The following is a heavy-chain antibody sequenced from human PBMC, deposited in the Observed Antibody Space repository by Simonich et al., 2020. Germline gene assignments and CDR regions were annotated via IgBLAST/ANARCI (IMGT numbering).Heavy chain of an antibody. CDR3: ARWTATGYYFDY. CDR1: GFTVSSNY. CDR2: IYSGGSN. J-gene: IGHJ4*02. Sequence: EVQLVESGGGLLQPGGSLRLSCAASGFTVSSNYMSWVRQAPGKGLEWFSVIYSGGSNYYADPVKGRFTISRDNSKNTLYLQINSLRAEDTAVYYCARWTATGYYFDYWGQGTLVTVSS. D-gene: IGHD1-1*01. V-gene: IGHV3-53*01.